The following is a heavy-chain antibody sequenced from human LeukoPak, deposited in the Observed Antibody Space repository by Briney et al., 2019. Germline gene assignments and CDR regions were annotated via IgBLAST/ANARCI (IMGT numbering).Heavy chain of an antibody. Sequence: GGSLRLSCAASGFTFSTYWMNWYRQAPGKGLEWVGNINQDAGEINYVDSVRGRFTISRDNAKNSLHLQMNSLRAEDTAVYYCATDRDNSDWQKRFDSWGQGTLVTVSS. J-gene: IGHJ4*02. CDR1: GFTFSTYW. V-gene: IGHV3-7*01. CDR2: INQDAGEI. D-gene: IGHD2-21*02. CDR3: ATDRDNSDWQKRFDS.